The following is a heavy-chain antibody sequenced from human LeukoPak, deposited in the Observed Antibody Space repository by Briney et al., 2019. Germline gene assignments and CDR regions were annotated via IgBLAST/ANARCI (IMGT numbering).Heavy chain of an antibody. CDR1: GFSFSSAW. D-gene: IGHD2-21*01. CDR3: ARGVRVYFDY. V-gene: IGHV3-30-3*01. CDR2: ISYDGSNK. Sequence: GGSLRLSCAASGFSFSSAWMSWVRQAPGKGLEWVAVISYDGSNKYYADSVKGRFTISRDNSKNTLYLQMNSLRAEDTAVYYCARGVRVYFDYWGQGTLVTVSS. J-gene: IGHJ4*02.